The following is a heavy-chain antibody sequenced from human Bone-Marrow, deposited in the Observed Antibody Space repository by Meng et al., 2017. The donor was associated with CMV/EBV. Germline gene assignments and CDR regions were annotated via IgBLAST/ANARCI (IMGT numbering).Heavy chain of an antibody. CDR2: INPNSGGT. J-gene: IGHJ6*02. V-gene: IGHV1-2*02. Sequence: ASVKVSCKASGYTFTGYYMHWVRQAPGQGLEWMGWINPNSGGTNYAQKFQGRVTMTRVTSISTAYMELSRLRSDDTAVYYCARVGAKEYYYYGMDVCGQGTTVTVSS. CDR1: GYTFTGYY. CDR3: ARVGAKEYYYYGMDV.